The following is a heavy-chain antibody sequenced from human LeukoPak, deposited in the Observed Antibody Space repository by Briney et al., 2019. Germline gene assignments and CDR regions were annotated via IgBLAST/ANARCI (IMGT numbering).Heavy chain of an antibody. J-gene: IGHJ4*02. CDR2: IKYDGSNE. V-gene: IGHV3-30*19. Sequence: SGGALRLSCAASGITFSGHAMQWVPQAPGKGLECVSLIKYDGSNEYYEASVKGRFTISRDNSKNTLYLQMNSLRAEDTAVYYCAKWAVYYDSSGYCLDYWGQGTLVTVSS. CDR1: GITFSGHA. D-gene: IGHD3-22*01. CDR3: AKWAVYYDSSGYCLDY.